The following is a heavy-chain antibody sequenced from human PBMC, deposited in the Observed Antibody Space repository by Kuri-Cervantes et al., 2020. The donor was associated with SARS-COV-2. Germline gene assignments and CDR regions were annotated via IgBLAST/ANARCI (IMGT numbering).Heavy chain of an antibody. CDR3: ATGRVGFLEWLENYYYYGMDV. D-gene: IGHD3-3*02. CDR2: FYSSGIT. CDR1: GGSINNYY. J-gene: IGHJ6*02. V-gene: IGHV4-59*01. Sequence: SETLSLTCSVSGGSINNYYWSWIRQLPGKGLEWIGYFYSSGITNYDPSLKTRVTISADTSKNQLSLKLTSVTAADSAVYYCATGRVGFLEWLENYYYYGMDVWGQGTTVTVSS.